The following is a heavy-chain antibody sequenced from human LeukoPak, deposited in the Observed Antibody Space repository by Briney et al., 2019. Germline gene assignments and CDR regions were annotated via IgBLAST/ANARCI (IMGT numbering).Heavy chain of an antibody. Sequence: SETLSLTCTVPDGSINSHYWNWIRQSPEKGLEWIASIHYTGRTNYSPSLQSRATISMDTSKNQFSLRPNSVTAADTAVYFCARLRGLSNGYHAIDFWGQGTLVTVSS. V-gene: IGHV4-59*11. D-gene: IGHD3-3*01. CDR3: ARLRGLSNGYHAIDF. J-gene: IGHJ4*02. CDR1: DGSINSHY. CDR2: IHYTGRT.